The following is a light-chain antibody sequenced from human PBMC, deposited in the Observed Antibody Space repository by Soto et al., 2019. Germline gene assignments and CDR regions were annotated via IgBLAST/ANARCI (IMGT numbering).Light chain of an antibody. CDR1: QNINNH. J-gene: IGKJ5*01. CDR3: QQYENLPT. CDR2: DAS. Sequence: DIQMTHSRSSLSASVGDIFTITYQASQNINNHLNWYQQKPGRAPKLLIYDASNLEAGVPSRFRGSGSGTDFTFTISRLQPEDIATYYCQQYENLPTFGQGTRLEIK. V-gene: IGKV1-33*01.